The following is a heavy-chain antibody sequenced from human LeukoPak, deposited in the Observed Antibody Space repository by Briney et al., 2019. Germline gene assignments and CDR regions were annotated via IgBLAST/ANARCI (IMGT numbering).Heavy chain of an antibody. J-gene: IGHJ1*01. D-gene: IGHD2-21*02. CDR2: VYYSGST. V-gene: IGHV4-59*01. CDR1: GDSTCSYY. Sequence: SETLSLTCTVSGDSTCSYYWRWIRQPPGKGLERVRYVYYSGSTNDNPSLKSRVTISVDTSKNQFSLKLSSVTAADTAVYYGARYYCAGVCYYFQHWGQGTLVTVSS. CDR3: ARYYCAGVCYYFQH.